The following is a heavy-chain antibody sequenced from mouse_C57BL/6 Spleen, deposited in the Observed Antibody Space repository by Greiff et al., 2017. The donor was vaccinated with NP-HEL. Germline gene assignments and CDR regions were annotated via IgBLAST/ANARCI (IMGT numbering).Heavy chain of an antibody. CDR2: ISSGSSTI. Sequence: EVQLVESGGGLVKPGGSLKLSCAASGFTFSDYGMHWVRQAPEKGLEWVAYISSGSSTIYYADTVKGRFTISRDNAKNTPFLQMTSLRSEDTAMYYCARGDYYAMDYWGQGTSVTVSS. V-gene: IGHV5-17*01. J-gene: IGHJ4*01. CDR1: GFTFSDYG. CDR3: ARGDYYAMDY.